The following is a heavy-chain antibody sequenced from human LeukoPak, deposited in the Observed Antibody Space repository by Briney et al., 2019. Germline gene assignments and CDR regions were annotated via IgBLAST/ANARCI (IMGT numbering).Heavy chain of an antibody. V-gene: IGHV3-74*01. CDR2: INSDGSST. D-gene: IGHD6-6*01. CDR3: AREPLQRVEPFDY. CDR1: GFTFSSYW. Sequence: GGSLRLSCAASGFTFSSYWMHWVRHAPGKGLVWVSRINSDGSSTSYADSVKGRFTISGDNAKNTLYLQMNSLRAEDTAVYYCAREPLQRVEPFDYWGHRTLFTVSS. J-gene: IGHJ4*01.